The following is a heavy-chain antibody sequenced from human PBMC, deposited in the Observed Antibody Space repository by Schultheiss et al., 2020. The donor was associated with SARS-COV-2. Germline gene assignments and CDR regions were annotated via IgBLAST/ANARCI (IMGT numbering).Heavy chain of an antibody. Sequence: GGSLRLSCAASGFTFSNAWMSWVRQAPGKGLEWVSAISGSGGSTYYADSVKGRFTISRDNAKNSLFLQTNSLRVEDTAVYYCARDELDYWGQGTLVTVSS. J-gene: IGHJ4*02. CDR3: ARDELDY. CDR2: ISGSGGST. CDR1: GFTFSNAW. V-gene: IGHV3-21*06.